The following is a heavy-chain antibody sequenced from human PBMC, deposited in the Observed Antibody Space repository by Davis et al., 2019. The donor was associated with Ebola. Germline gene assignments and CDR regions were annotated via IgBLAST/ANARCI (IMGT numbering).Heavy chain of an antibody. V-gene: IGHV3-21*01. Sequence: PGGSLRLSCAASGFTFSSYSMNWVRQAPGKGLEWVSSISSSSRYIYYADSVKGRFTISRDNAKNSLYLQMNSLRAEDTAVYYCARGVVTGTTSSANDYWGQGTLVTVSS. CDR2: ISSSSRYI. J-gene: IGHJ4*02. CDR1: GFTFSSYS. D-gene: IGHD1-7*01. CDR3: ARGVVTGTTSSANDY.